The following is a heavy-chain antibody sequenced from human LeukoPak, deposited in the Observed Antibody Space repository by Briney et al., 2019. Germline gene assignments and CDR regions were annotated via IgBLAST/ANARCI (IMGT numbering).Heavy chain of an antibody. CDR3: AKCYYDSSGYYFGAFDI. J-gene: IGHJ3*02. V-gene: IGHV3-23*01. D-gene: IGHD3-22*01. CDR1: GFTFNSYA. CDR2: ISGSGGST. Sequence: GGSLRLSYAASGFTFNSYAMSWVRQAPGKGLEWVSAISGSGGSTYYADSVNGRFTISRDNSKNTLYLQMNSLRAEDTAVYYCAKCYYDSSGYYFGAFDIWGQGTMVTVSS.